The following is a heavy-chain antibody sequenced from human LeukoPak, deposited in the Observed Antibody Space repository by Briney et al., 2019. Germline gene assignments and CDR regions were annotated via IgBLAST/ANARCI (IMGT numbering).Heavy chain of an antibody. CDR3: ARGTFTSGLVSGRCYYYYYMDV. CDR1: GGSFSGYY. Sequence: SETLSLTCAVYGGSFSGYYWSWIRQPPGKGLEWIGEINHSGSTNYNPSLKSRVTISVDTSKNQFSLKLSSVTAADTAVYYCARGTFTSGLVSGRCYYYYYMDVWGKGTTVTVSS. CDR2: INHSGST. V-gene: IGHV4-34*01. J-gene: IGHJ6*03.